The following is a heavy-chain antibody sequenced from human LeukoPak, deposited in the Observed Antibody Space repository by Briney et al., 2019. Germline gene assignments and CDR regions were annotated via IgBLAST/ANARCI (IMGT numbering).Heavy chain of an antibody. V-gene: IGHV4-59*13. CDR1: GGSITNNY. CDR3: ARDRSAAPADY. CDR2: THDSGNS. J-gene: IGHJ4*02. D-gene: IGHD6-13*01. Sequence: SETLSLTCTVSGGSITNNYWAWIRQPPGKGLEWIGYTHDSGNSNYNPSLRSRVTISIDTSKNQFSLKLTSVTAADTAVYYCARDRSAAPADYWGQGTLVTVSS.